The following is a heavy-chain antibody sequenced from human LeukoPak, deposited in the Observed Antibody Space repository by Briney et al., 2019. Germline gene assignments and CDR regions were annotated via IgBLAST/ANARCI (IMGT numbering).Heavy chain of an antibody. CDR2: ISSSRSTI. Sequence: GGSLRLSCAASGFTFSSYSMNWVRQAPGKGLEWVSYISSSRSTIYYADSVKGRFTISRDNAKNSLYLQMNSLRDEDTAVYYCARGTDETGQQPVWFDYWGQGTLVTVSS. V-gene: IGHV3-48*02. D-gene: IGHD6-13*01. J-gene: IGHJ4*02. CDR3: ARGTDETGQQPVWFDY. CDR1: GFTFSSYS.